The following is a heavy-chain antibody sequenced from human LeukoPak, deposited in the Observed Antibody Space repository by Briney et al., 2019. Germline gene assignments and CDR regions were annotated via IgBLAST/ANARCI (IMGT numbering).Heavy chain of an antibody. CDR2: ISSGGST. V-gene: IGHV3-53*01. CDR1: GFTLRSYT. D-gene: IGHD4-11*01. CDR3: ARVVTLNNWFDP. J-gene: IGHJ5*02. Sequence: GGSLRLSCAASGFTLRSYTMSWVRQAPGKGLEWVSVISSGGSTYYADSVKGRFTISRDNSKNTLYLQMNSLRAEDTAVYYCARVVTLNNWFDPWGQGTLVTVSS.